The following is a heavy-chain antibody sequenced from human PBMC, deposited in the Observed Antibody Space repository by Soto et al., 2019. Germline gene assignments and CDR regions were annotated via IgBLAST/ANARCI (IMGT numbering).Heavy chain of an antibody. Sequence: SQTLSLTCTVSGGSISSSSYYWGWIRQPPGKGLEWIGSIYYSGSTYYNPSLKSRVTISVDTSKNQFSLKLSSVTAADTAVYYCARLPAVTTAGWGQGTLVTVSS. CDR1: GGSISSSSYY. V-gene: IGHV4-39*01. J-gene: IGHJ4*02. CDR3: ARLPAVTTAG. CDR2: IYYSGST. D-gene: IGHD4-17*01.